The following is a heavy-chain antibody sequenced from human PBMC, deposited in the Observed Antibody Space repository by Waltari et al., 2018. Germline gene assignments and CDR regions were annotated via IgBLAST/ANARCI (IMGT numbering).Heavy chain of an antibody. J-gene: IGHJ5*02. Sequence: QVQLVQSGAEVKKPGASVKVSCKASGYSSTFLYIHWVRQAPGQGLEWMGLNSPSGSNTHSAQKFQGRVTMTRDTSTSTAYMEVSGLRSEDTAVYYCASTQGSCSSSACYPWSGWFDSWGQGTLVTVSS. CDR3: ASTQGSCSSSACYPWSGWFDS. V-gene: IGHV1-46*01. CDR2: NSPSGSNT. CDR1: GYSSTFLY. D-gene: IGHD2-8*01.